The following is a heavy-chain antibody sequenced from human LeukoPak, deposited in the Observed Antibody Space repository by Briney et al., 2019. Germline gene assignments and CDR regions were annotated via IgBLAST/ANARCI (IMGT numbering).Heavy chain of an antibody. D-gene: IGHD6-19*01. V-gene: IGHV4-4*07. CDR1: GGSISSYY. CDR3: ARDRDRVAVAGTDY. J-gene: IGHJ4*02. CDR2: IYTSGST. Sequence: SETLSLTCTVSGGSISSYYWSWIRQPAGKGLEWIGRIYTSGSTNYNPSLKSRVTMSVDTSKNQFSLKLSSVTAADTAVYYCARDRDRVAVAGTDYWGQGTLVTVSS.